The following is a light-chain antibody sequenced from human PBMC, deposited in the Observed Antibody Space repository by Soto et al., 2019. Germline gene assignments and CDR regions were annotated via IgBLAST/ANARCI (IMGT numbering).Light chain of an antibody. CDR3: QQYKNWPWT. CDR2: GAS. J-gene: IGKJ1*01. CDR1: QSVSSG. V-gene: IGKV3-15*01. Sequence: EIVMTQSPATLSVSPGERATLSCRTSQSVSSGLAWYQQKPGQAPSLLIYGASTRATGIPARFSGSGSGTEFTLTISSLQSEDCAVYYCQQYKNWPWTFGQGTKVEIK.